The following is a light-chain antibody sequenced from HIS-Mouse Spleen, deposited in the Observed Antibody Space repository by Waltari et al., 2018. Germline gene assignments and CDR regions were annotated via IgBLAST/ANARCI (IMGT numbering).Light chain of an antibody. J-gene: IGLJ3*02. CDR3: CSYAGSSTWV. V-gene: IGLV2-23*01. CDR1: SSDVGSDHL. Sequence: QSALTQPASVSGSPGQSITISCPGTSSDVGSDHLVSWYQQHPGKAPKLMIYEGSKRPSGVSNRFSGSKSGNTASLTISGLQAEDEADYYCCSYAGSSTWVFGGGTKLTVL. CDR2: EGS.